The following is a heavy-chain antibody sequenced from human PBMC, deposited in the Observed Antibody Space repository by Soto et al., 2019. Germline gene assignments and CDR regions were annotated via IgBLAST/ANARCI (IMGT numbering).Heavy chain of an antibody. D-gene: IGHD5-18*01. V-gene: IGHV4-30-2*01. CDR2: IYHSGST. CDR3: ARGHNYGYSTFDM. Sequence: PSETLSLTCTVSGDSISSGGHSWSWIRQPPGKGLEWIGYIYHSGSTYYNPSLKSRVTISVDRSKNQFSLKLSSVTAADTAVYYCARGHNYGYSTFDMWGQGTMVTVSS. J-gene: IGHJ3*02. CDR1: GDSISSGGHS.